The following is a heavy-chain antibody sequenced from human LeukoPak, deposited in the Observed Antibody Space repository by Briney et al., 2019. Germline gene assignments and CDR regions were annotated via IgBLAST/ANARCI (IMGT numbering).Heavy chain of an antibody. CDR1: GYTFTTYG. J-gene: IGHJ3*02. V-gene: IGHV1-18*01. Sequence: ASVKVSCKASGYTFTTYGISWVRQAPGEGPEWMGWISPYNVNTKYAQKLQGRVTMTTDTSTSTAYMELRSLRSDDTAVYYCAREMPAADGSDAFDIWGQGTMVTVSS. CDR2: ISPYNVNT. D-gene: IGHD6-13*01. CDR3: AREMPAADGSDAFDI.